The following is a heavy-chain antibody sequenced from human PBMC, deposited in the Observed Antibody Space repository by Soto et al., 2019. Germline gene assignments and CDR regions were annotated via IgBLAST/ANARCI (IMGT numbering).Heavy chain of an antibody. J-gene: IGHJ6*02. CDR3: AHTYPNHYYYYGMDV. D-gene: IGHD2-8*01. V-gene: IGHV2-5*02. Sequence: QITLKESGPTLVKPTQTLTLTCTFSGFSLSTSGVGVAWIRQPPGKALEWLALIYWDDDKRYSPSLKSRFTITHDTSKNQVVLTMTNMDPVDTATYYCAHTYPNHYYYYGMDVWGQGTTVPVSS. CDR1: GFSLSTSGVG. CDR2: IYWDDDK.